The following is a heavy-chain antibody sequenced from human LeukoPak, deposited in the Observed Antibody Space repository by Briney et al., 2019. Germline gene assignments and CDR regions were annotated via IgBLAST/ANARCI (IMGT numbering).Heavy chain of an antibody. D-gene: IGHD3-16*02. CDR1: GDSMSSYY. CDR2: IYYSGST. CDR3: ARGVWGSYRIDY. V-gene: IGHV4-39*07. J-gene: IGHJ4*02. Sequence: SETLSLTCTVSGDSMSSYYWGWIRQPPGKGLEWIGCIYYSGSTYYNPSLKSRVTISIDTSKNQFSLKLSSVTAADTAVYYCARGVWGSYRIDYWGQGTLVTVSS.